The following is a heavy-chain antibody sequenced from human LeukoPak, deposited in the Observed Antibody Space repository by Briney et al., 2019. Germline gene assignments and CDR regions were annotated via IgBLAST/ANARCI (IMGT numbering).Heavy chain of an antibody. CDR1: GGSISSYY. J-gene: IGHJ4*02. CDR3: ALAGLRLGELSHGD. D-gene: IGHD3-16*02. Sequence: SETLSLTCTVSGGSISSYYWSWIRQPPGKGLEWIGYIYYSGNTNYNPSLKSRVTISVDTSKNQFSLKLSSVTAADTAVYYCALAGLRLGELSHGDWGQGTLVTVSS. CDR2: IYYSGNT. V-gene: IGHV4-59*08.